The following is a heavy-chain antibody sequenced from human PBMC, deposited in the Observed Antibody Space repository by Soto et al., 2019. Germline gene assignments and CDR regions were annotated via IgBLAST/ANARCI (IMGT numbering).Heavy chain of an antibody. Sequence: GASVKVYCKASGYIFTSYYMYCVRQAPGQGLEWMGRINPSSGSTTYAQKFQGRATMTRDTSTSTVYMELSSLRFDDTAVYYCARESVISNWFDPWGQGTLVTVSS. J-gene: IGHJ5*02. V-gene: IGHV1-46*03. CDR1: GYIFTSYY. CDR3: ARESVISNWFDP. CDR2: INPSSGST.